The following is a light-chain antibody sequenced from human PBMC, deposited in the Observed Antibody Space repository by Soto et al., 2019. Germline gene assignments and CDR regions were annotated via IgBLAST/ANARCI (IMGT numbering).Light chain of an antibody. CDR3: SSYSSNSTLYV. Sequence: QSALTQPASVSGSPGQSITISCTGTSSDIGGYNYVSWYQQLPGKVPKLIIYDVSNRPSGVSDRFSGSKSGNAASLTISGLLAEDEADYYCSSYSSNSTLYVFGTGTKLTVL. V-gene: IGLV2-14*03. CDR2: DVS. J-gene: IGLJ1*01. CDR1: SSDIGGYNY.